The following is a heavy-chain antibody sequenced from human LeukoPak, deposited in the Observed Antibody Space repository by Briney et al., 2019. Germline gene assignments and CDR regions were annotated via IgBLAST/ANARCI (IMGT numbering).Heavy chain of an antibody. D-gene: IGHD5-18*01. CDR3: IRDLFDHYSLDY. J-gene: IGHJ4*02. CDR1: GFTFSSFS. V-gene: IGHV3-21*01. CDR2: INSDSSLM. Sequence: PGGSLRLSCAASGFTFSSFSMNWVRQAPGKGLEWVSSINSDSSLMFYAESVKGRFTITRDNARNSLYLQMNSLRAEDTAVYSCIRDLFDHYSLDYWGQGALVTVSS.